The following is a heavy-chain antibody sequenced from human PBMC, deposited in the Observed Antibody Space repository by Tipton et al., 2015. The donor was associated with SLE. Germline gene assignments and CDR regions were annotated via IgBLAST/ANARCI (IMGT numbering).Heavy chain of an antibody. J-gene: IGHJ2*01. V-gene: IGHV4-39*07. CDR1: GVSISDHY. Sequence: LRLSCTVSGVSISDHYWSWIRQPPGKGLEWIGSMYYSGNTFYNPSLKSRVTISADTSKNQFSLKLSSVTAAETAVYYCARHLRYSGNKGYFDLWGRGSLVTVSS. CDR3: ARHLRYSGNKGYFDL. D-gene: IGHD1-26*01. CDR2: MYYSGNT.